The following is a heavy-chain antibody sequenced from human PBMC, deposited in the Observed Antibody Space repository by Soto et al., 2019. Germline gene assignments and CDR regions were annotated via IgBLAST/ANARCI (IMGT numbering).Heavy chain of an antibody. CDR3: VRVEPGGDDFWRNYLNLGYFQH. J-gene: IGHJ1*01. CDR2: ISTGSSYI. D-gene: IGHD3-3*01. Sequence: EVQLVESGGGLVNPGGSLSLSCEASGFIFSDFSMTWVRQAPGKGLEWVSSISTGSSYIYYGDSLKGRFTTSRDDAKNSQYLKVSRLLDEDTAMYYCVRVEPGGDDFWRNYLNLGYFQHWGQGALVTVSS. V-gene: IGHV3-21*02. CDR1: GFIFSDFS.